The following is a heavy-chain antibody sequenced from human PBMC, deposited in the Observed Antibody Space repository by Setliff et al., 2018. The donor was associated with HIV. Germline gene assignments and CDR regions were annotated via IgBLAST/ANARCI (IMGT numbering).Heavy chain of an antibody. CDR2: IKTKSDGETA. D-gene: IGHD3-10*01. J-gene: IGHJ6*03. CDR1: GLIFRNAW. CDR3: TTRGVPAAYRPSAYYYYQFMDA. Sequence: PGGSLRLSCAASGLIFRNAWMTWVRQAPGKGLEWVGRIKTKSDGETADYAAPVKGRFIISRDDSENTVTLQMNSLKIEDSGVYYCTTRGVPAAYRPSAYYYYQFMDAWATGITVTVSS. V-gene: IGHV3-15*01.